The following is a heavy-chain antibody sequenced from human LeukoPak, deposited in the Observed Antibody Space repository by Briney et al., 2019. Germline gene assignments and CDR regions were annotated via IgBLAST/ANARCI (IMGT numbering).Heavy chain of an antibody. Sequence: PSETLSLTCAVYGGSFSGYYWSWIRQPPGKGLEWIGEINHSGSTNYNPSLKSRVTISVDTSKNQFSLKPSSVTAADTAVYYCARDLSTTSNWFDPWGQGTLVTVSS. CDR1: GGSFSGYY. D-gene: IGHD2-2*01. CDR2: INHSGST. CDR3: ARDLSTTSNWFDP. J-gene: IGHJ5*02. V-gene: IGHV4-34*01.